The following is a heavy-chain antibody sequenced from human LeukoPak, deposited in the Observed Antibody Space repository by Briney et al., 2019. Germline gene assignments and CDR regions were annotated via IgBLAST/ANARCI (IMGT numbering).Heavy chain of an antibody. CDR1: GGTFSSYA. Sequence: SSVNVSFKASGGTFSSYAISGVRQAPGQGLEWMGRIIPIFGIANYAQKFQGRVTITADKSTSTAYMELSSLRSEDTAVYYRARTSRVVPAAGNNWFDPWGQGTLVTVSS. D-gene: IGHD2-2*01. CDR3: ARTSRVVPAAGNNWFDP. CDR2: IIPIFGIA. V-gene: IGHV1-69*04. J-gene: IGHJ5*02.